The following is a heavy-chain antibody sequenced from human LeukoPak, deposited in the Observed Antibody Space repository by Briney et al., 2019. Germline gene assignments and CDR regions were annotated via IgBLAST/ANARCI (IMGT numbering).Heavy chain of an antibody. CDR2: INPNSGGT. V-gene: IGHV1-2*02. D-gene: IGHD3-10*01. J-gene: IGHJ4*02. Sequence: GASVKVSCKASGYTFTDYYMHWVRQAPGQGLEWMGWINPNSGGTNSAQKFQGRVTMTRDTSTSTVYMELSSLRSEDTAVYYCARNLPPEMVRGPFDYWGQGTLVTVSS. CDR1: GYTFTDYY. CDR3: ARNLPPEMVRGPFDY.